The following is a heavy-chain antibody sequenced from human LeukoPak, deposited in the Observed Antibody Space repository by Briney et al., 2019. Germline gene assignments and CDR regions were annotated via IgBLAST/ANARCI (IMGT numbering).Heavy chain of an antibody. J-gene: IGHJ4*02. D-gene: IGHD3-10*01. CDR3: ARAGGRFGELSACDY. V-gene: IGHV4-30-2*01. Sequence: SETLSLTCAVSGGSISSGGYSWSWNRQPRGKGLEWIGYIYHSGSTYYNPSLKSRVTISVDRSKNQFSLKLSSVTAADTAVYYCARAGGRFGELSACDYWGQGTLVTVSS. CDR1: GGSISSGGYS. CDR2: IYHSGST.